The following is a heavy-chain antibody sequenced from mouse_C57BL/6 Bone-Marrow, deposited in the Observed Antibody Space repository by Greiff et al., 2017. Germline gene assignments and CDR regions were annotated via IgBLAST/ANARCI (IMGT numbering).Heavy chain of an antibody. D-gene: IGHD2-10*02. CDR1: GYSITSGYY. Sequence: VQLQQSGPGLVKPSQSLSLTCSVTGYSITSGYYWNWIRQFPGNKLEWMGYISYDGSNNYNPSLKNRISITRDTSKNQFFLKLNSVTTEDTATYYCAREGVWYPAYWGQGTLVTVSA. V-gene: IGHV3-6*01. CDR2: ISYDGSN. J-gene: IGHJ3*01. CDR3: AREGVWYPAY.